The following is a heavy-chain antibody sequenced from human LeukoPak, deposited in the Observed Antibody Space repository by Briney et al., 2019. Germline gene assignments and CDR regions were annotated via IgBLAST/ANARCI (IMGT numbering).Heavy chain of an antibody. J-gene: IGHJ4*02. CDR2: INQDGSGK. V-gene: IGHV3-7*01. CDR3: VRSMNGRYGFFDY. Sequence: GGSLRLSCATSGFTFSSDWMNWVRQAPGKGLEWVANINQDGSGKYYVDSVKGRFTISRDNAKTSLFLQMNSLRTEDTAVYYCVRSMNGRYGFFDYWGQGILVTVSS. D-gene: IGHD1-26*01. CDR1: GFTFSSDW.